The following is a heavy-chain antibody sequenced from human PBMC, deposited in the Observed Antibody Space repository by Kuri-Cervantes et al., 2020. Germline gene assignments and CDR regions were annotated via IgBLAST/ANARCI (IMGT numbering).Heavy chain of an antibody. CDR3: ARHGEVVGATPWDY. Sequence: SQTLSLTCAISGDSVSSNSAAWNWIRQSPSRGLEWLGRTYYRSKWYTDYAISVKSRITINPDTSKNQFSLKLSSVTAADTAVYYCARHGEVVGATPWDYWGQGTLVTVSS. CDR2: TYYRSKWYT. D-gene: IGHD1-26*01. J-gene: IGHJ4*02. V-gene: IGHV6-1*01. CDR1: GDSVSSNSAA.